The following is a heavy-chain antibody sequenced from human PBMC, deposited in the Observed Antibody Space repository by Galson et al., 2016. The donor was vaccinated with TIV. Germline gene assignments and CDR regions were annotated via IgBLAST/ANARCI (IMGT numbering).Heavy chain of an antibody. CDR2: INSYNGDT. CDR1: GYSSATHG. D-gene: IGHD6-19*01. J-gene: IGHJ4*02. Sequence: SVKVSCKASGYSSATHGINWVRQAPGQGLEWMGWINSYNGDTRHAQKVQGRVTLTTDTSTGTAYMELRSLRSDDTALYYCATSSLAVAGSTRMWYLDFWGQGTPVTVSS. CDR3: ATSSLAVAGSTRMWYLDF. V-gene: IGHV1-18*04.